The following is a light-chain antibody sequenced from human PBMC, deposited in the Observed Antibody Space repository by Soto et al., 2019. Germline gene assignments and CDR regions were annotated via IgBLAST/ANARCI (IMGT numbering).Light chain of an antibody. CDR3: QQYDSYSPLT. CDR1: QDLSKS. CDR2: DAS. Sequence: IQMTQSPSSLSASIGYRSTITCRTSQDLSKSLSWYQHKPLEAPKLLIFDASNLESGVPSRFSGSGSGTKFTLTIRSLQPDDFATNYCQQYDSYSPLTFGGGTKGDIK. J-gene: IGKJ4*02. V-gene: IGKV1-13*02.